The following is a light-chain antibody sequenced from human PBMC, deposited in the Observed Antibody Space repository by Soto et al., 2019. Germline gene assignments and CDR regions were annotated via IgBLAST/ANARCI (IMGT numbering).Light chain of an antibody. Sequence: EIVMTQSPATLSASPGERATLSCRASQSIGNTLAWYQQKLGQAPRLLIYGASARTPTVPARFSGSGSGTEFTLTISSLQPEDFAVYYCQQYRSWPQTFGQGTKLELK. CDR1: QSIGNT. CDR2: GAS. CDR3: QQYRSWPQT. V-gene: IGKV3-15*01. J-gene: IGKJ2*01.